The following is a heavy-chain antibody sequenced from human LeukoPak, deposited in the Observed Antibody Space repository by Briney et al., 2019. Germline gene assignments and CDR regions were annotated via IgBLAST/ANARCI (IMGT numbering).Heavy chain of an antibody. J-gene: IGHJ3*02. Sequence: GGSLRLSCAASGFTFSSHAMNWVRQAPGKGLEWVAVVGGGETYYTDSVKGRFTISRDNSKNTVSLEMNSLRPEDTAVYYCAKDSWSGNGIYDPFDIWGQGTMVTVSS. CDR3: AKDSWSGNGIYDPFDI. V-gene: IGHV3-23*01. D-gene: IGHD2-8*01. CDR2: VGGGET. CDR1: GFTFSSHA.